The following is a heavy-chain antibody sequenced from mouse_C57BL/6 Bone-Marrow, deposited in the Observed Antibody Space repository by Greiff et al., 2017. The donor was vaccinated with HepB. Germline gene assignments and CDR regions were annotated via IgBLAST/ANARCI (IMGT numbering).Heavy chain of an antibody. V-gene: IGHV5-16*01. CDR1: GFTFSDYY. Sequence: DVMLVESEGGLVQPGSSMKLSCTASGFTFSDYYMAWVRQVPEKGLEWVANINYDGSSTYYLDSLKSRFIISRDNAKNILYLQMSSLKSEDTATYYCAREASYYSNFFFDYWGQGTTLTVSS. CDR3: AREASYYSNFFFDY. CDR2: INYDGSST. J-gene: IGHJ2*01. D-gene: IGHD2-5*01.